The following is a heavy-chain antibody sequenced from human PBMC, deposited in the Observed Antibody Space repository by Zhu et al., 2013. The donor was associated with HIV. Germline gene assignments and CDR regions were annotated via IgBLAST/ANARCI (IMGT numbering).Heavy chain of an antibody. Sequence: QVQLVQSGAEVKKPGSSVKVSCKASGYTFTGYYMHWVRQAPGQGLEWMGWINPNSGGTNYAQKFQGWVTMTRDTSISTAYMELSRLRSDDTAVYYCARDSDRSITMIAHSSGAFDIWGQGTMVTVSS. J-gene: IGHJ3*02. D-gene: IGHD3-22*01. CDR2: INPNSGGT. CDR3: ARDSDRSITMIAHSSGAFDI. CDR1: GYTFTGYY. V-gene: IGHV1-2*04.